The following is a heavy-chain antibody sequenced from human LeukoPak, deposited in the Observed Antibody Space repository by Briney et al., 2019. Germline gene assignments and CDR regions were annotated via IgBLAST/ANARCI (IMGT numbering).Heavy chain of an antibody. Sequence: PSETLSLTCTVSGGSISSSSYYWGWIRQPPGKRLEWIGSIYYSGSTYYNPSLKSRVTISVDTSKNQFSLKLSSVTAADTAVYYCARRSHCSSTSCPRGHYYYYYMDVWGKGTTVTVSS. J-gene: IGHJ6*03. CDR1: GGSISSSSYY. CDR2: IYYSGST. V-gene: IGHV4-39*01. CDR3: ARRSHCSSTSCPRGHYYYYYMDV. D-gene: IGHD2-2*01.